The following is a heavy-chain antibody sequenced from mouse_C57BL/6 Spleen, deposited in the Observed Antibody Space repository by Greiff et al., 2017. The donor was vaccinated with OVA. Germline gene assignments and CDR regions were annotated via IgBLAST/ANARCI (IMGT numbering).Heavy chain of an antibody. CDR3: TRGLWYHERYFDV. J-gene: IGHJ1*03. D-gene: IGHD2-1*01. Sequence: EVQLQESGGGLVQPGGSMQLSCAASGFTFSDAWMDWVRQSPEKGLEWVAEIRNKANNHATYYAESVKVRFTISRDDSKSSVYLQMNSLRAEDTGNDYSTRGLWYHERYFDVWGTGTTVTVSS. CDR1: GFTFSDAW. CDR2: IRNKANNHAT. V-gene: IGHV6-6*01.